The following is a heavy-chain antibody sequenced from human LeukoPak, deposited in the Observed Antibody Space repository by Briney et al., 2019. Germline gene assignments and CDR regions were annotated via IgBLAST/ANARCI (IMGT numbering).Heavy chain of an antibody. CDR1: GFSLSSSGVG. V-gene: IGHV2-5*02. CDR2: IYWDDDK. J-gene: IGHJ6*02. Sequence: SGPTLVIPTQTPALTCTFSGFSLSSSGVGVGWIRQPPGYALEWLALIYWDDDKCYSPTLMCRITIYMDISKNQVVLTMTNLYPVDTTTYYCAHSFKVRGDKYCYYYGMDVWGQGTTVTVSS. D-gene: IGHD3-10*01. CDR3: AHSFKVRGDKYCYYYGMDV.